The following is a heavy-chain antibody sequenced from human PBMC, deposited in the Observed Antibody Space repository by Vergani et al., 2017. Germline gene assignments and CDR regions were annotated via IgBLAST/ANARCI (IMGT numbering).Heavy chain of an antibody. V-gene: IGHV3-74*02. CDR3: ARSYYDFWSGILYYYYYGMDV. CDR1: GFTFSDYY. CDR2: INSDGSST. J-gene: IGHJ6*02. D-gene: IGHD3-3*01. Sequence: VQLVESGGGLVKPGGSLRLSCAASGFTFSDYYMSWIRQAPGKGLEWVSRINSDGSSTSYADSVKGRFTISRDNAKNTLYLQMNSLRAEDTAVYYCARSYYDFWSGILYYYYYGMDVWGQGTTVTVSS.